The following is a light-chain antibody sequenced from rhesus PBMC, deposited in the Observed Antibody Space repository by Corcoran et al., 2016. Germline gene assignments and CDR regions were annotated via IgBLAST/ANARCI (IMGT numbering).Light chain of an antibody. CDR1: QGISRW. CDR2: EAA. CDR3: LQYNSRPYS. J-gene: IGKJ2*01. V-gene: IGKV1-21*01. Sequence: DIQMTQSPSSLSASVGDTVTISCQASQGISRWLAWYQQNPGKAPKLLIYEAASLQSGVPSRFSGSGSGTDFTLTIISLQPEEFATYYCLQYNSRPYSFGQGTKVEIK.